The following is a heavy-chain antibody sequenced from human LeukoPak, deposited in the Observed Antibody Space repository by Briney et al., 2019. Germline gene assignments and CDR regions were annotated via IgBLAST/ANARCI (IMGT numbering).Heavy chain of an antibody. CDR2: IIHIFGTT. Sequence: ASVKVSCKASRGTFNNYAISWVRQAPGQGLEWMGGIIHIFGTTNYAQKFQDRVTITADESTRTAWMELSSLTSEDTAVYYCAISSSGYTYGYVSGWFDPWGQGTLVTVFS. CDR1: RGTFNNYA. CDR3: AISSSGYTYGYVSGWFDP. D-gene: IGHD5-18*01. J-gene: IGHJ5*02. V-gene: IGHV1-69*13.